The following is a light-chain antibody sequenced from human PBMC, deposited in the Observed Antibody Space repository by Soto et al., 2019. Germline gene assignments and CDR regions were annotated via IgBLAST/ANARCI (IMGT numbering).Light chain of an antibody. V-gene: IGLV1-47*01. Sequence: QSVLTQPPSASGTPGQRVTISCSGTISNIGSNHVYWYQQLPGMAPTLLIYRNNQRPSGVPDRFSGSKSGTSASLAISGLRSEYEADYYCATWDDRLSGRGVFGTGTKVTVL. CDR2: RNN. J-gene: IGLJ1*01. CDR1: ISNIGSNH. CDR3: ATWDDRLSGRGV.